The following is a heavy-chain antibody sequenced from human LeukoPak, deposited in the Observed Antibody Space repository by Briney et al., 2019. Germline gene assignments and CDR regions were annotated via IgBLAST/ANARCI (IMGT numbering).Heavy chain of an antibody. J-gene: IGHJ4*02. CDR2: ISNSGREI. CDR1: GFTFSDSY. CDR3: GRASRLRLGELSLGY. D-gene: IGHD3-16*02. Sequence: GRSPRLSCTASGFTFSDSYMTWIRQAPGKGLEWVSYISNSGREINYADSVKGRFTISRAKAMSSLYLQMNSLRVEETAEYDCGRASRLRLGELSLGYWGKGTLVTVSS. V-gene: IGHV3-11*04.